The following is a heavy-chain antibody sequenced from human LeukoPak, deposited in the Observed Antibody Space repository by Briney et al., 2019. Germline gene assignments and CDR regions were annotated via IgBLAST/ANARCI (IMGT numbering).Heavy chain of an antibody. J-gene: IGHJ4*02. CDR1: GFTFSSHW. Sequence: GGSLRLSCAASGFTFSSHWMSWVRQAPGKGLEWVANIKQDGSAKYYVDSVRGRFTISRDNAKTSLYLQMNSLRAEDTAVYYCARDGPSVGIDFWGQGALVTVSS. CDR2: IKQDGSAK. V-gene: IGHV3-7*01. D-gene: IGHD7-27*01. CDR3: ARDGPSVGIDF.